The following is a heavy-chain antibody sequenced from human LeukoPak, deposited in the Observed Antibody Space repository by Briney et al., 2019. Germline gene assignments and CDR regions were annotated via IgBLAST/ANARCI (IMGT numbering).Heavy chain of an antibody. D-gene: IGHD3-16*01. Sequence: GPLRLSCAASGFTFSSYLIHWVRQAPRKGVGWVSRINSDGSSTTYADSVKGRFTISRDNAKNTLYLQMNSLRAEDTAVYYCARVAGSYAAPDYWGQGTLVTVSS. CDR2: INSDGSST. J-gene: IGHJ4*02. CDR3: ARVAGSYAAPDY. V-gene: IGHV3-74*01. CDR1: GFTFSSYL.